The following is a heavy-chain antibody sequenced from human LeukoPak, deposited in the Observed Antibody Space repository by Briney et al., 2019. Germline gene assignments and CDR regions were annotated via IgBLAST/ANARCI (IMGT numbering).Heavy chain of an antibody. D-gene: IGHD5-24*01. CDR2: IRYSGPT. CDR3: VRHEEEDGYNAKTFDY. V-gene: IGHV4-30-2*03. Sequence: LRLSCAASGFTFSSYAMSWVRQPPGKGLEWIGSIRYSGPTYYNPSLKSRVTIPVDTSKNQFSLKLSSVTAADTAVYYCVRHEEEDGYNAKTFDYWGQGTLVTVFS. CDR1: GFTFSSYA. J-gene: IGHJ4*02.